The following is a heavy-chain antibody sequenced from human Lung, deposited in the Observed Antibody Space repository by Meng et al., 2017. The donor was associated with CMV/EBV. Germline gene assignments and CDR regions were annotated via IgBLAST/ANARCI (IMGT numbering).Heavy chain of an antibody. CDR1: GGSFSGYD. CDR2: INHRGST. J-gene: IGHJ4*02. D-gene: IGHD3-22*01. V-gene: IGHV4-34*01. Sequence: LXXAVYGGSFSGYDWSWIRQSPGKGLEWIGEINHRGSTNYNPYLKSRLTISVDTSKNQFSLKLNSVTAADTAVYYCARGSTSVTMIVVVITAASLAYDSWGQGTXVTVSS. CDR3: ARGSTSVTMIVVVITAASLAYDS.